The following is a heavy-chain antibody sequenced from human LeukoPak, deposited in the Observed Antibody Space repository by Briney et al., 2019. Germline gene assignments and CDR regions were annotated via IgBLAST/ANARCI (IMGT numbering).Heavy chain of an antibody. Sequence: GGSLRLSYAASGFTFSDYYMSWIRQAPGKGLEWVSYISISSSYTNYADSVKGRFTISRDNAKNSLYLRMNSLRAEDTAVYYCARAPHYSNYGPYYYGMDVWGQGTTVTVSS. CDR3: ARAPHYSNYGPYYYGMDV. D-gene: IGHD4-11*01. CDR2: ISISSSYT. J-gene: IGHJ6*02. CDR1: GFTFSDYY. V-gene: IGHV3-11*06.